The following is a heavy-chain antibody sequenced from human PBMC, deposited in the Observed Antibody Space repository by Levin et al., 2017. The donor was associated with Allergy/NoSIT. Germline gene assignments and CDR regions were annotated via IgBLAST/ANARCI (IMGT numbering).Heavy chain of an antibody. Sequence: PGGSLRLSCKGSGDSFTTYWIGWVRQMPGKGLEWMGIIYPGDSDTRYSPSFQGQVTISADTSINTAYVQWSNLKASDTAMYYCARHRVTSSWQYYHGFDVWGQGTTVTVSS. V-gene: IGHV5-51*01. CDR3: ARHRVTSSWQYYHGFDV. J-gene: IGHJ6*02. CDR2: IYPGDSDT. CDR1: GDSFTTYW. D-gene: IGHD6-13*01.